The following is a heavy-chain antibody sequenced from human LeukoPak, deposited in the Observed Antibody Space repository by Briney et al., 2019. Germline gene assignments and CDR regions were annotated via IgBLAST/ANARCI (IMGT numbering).Heavy chain of an antibody. CDR3: SREVVFGVGVDAFDI. Sequence: SETLSLTCTVSSGSISSYSWDWIRQPPGKGLEWIGNVYHTGTTYYNPSLKSRVTISVDTSRNQFSLKLSSVTAADTAVYYCSREVVFGVGVDAFDIWGQGTVVTVPS. D-gene: IGHD3-3*01. J-gene: IGHJ3*02. V-gene: IGHV4-39*07. CDR1: SGSISSYS. CDR2: VYHTGTT.